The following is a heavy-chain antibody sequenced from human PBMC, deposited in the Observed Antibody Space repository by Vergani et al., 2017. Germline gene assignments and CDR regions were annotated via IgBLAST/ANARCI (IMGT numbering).Heavy chain of an antibody. J-gene: IGHJ6*02. CDR2: IYHSGST. D-gene: IGHD5-12*01. CDR3: ARRSQSRYETYYYYGMDV. CDR1: GGSISSYY. V-gene: IGHV4-59*01. Sequence: QVQLQESGPGLVKPSETLSLTCTVSGGSISSYYWSWIRQPPGKGLEWIGYIYHSGSTNYNPSLTSRVTISVDTSKNQFSLKLSSVTSADTAVYYCARRSQSRYETYYYYGMDVWGQGTTVTVSS.